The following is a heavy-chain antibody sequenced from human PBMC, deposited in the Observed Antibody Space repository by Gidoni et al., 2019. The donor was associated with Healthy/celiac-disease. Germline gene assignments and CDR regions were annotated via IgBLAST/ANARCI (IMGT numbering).Heavy chain of an antibody. CDR3: ARRYCSSTSCRGYSSSWYQYYFDY. CDR2: ISGSGGST. CDR1: GFTFSSYA. Sequence: EVQLLESGGGLVQPGGSLRLSCAASGFTFSSYAMSWVRRAPGKGLEWVSAISGSGGSTYYADSVKGRFTISRDNSKNTLYLQMNSLRAEDTAVYYCARRYCSSTSCRGYSSSWYQYYFDYWGQGTLVTVSS. V-gene: IGHV3-23*01. D-gene: IGHD2-2*01. J-gene: IGHJ4*02.